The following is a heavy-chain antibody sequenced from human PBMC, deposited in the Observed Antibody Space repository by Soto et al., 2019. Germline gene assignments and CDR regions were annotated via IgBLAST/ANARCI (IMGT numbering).Heavy chain of an antibody. J-gene: IGHJ6*02. Sequence: QVQLVQSGAEVKKPGSSVKVSCKASGGTFSSYAISWVRQAPGQGLEWMGGIIPIFGTANYAQKFQGRVTITADDSTSTAYREVSSLRSEDTAVYYCARGGSTIFGVVISPPYGMDVWGQGTTVTVSS. CDR2: IIPIFGTA. V-gene: IGHV1-69*01. D-gene: IGHD3-3*01. CDR1: GGTFSSYA. CDR3: ARGGSTIFGVVISPPYGMDV.